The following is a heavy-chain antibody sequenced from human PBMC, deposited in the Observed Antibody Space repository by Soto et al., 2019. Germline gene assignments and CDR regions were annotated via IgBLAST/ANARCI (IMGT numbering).Heavy chain of an antibody. CDR2: IYYSGST. CDR3: ARVLYDSSGYFDS. D-gene: IGHD3-22*01. Sequence: QVQLQESGPGLVKPSETLSLTCTVSGGSISSYYWSWIRQPPGKGLEWIWYIYYSGSTNYNPSLKSLVTVSVDTSKNQFSLKLSSVTAADTAVYYCARVLYDSSGYFDSWGQGTLVTVSS. CDR1: GGSISSYY. V-gene: IGHV4-59*01. J-gene: IGHJ4*02.